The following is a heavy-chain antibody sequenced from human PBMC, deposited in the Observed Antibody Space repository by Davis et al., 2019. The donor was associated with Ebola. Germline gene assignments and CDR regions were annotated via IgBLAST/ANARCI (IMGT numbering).Heavy chain of an antibody. CDR3: AKQDYVGGSRY. D-gene: IGHD4-17*01. CDR2: ISGGSTST. V-gene: IGHV3-48*01. CDR1: GFTFSTCD. J-gene: IGHJ4*02. Sequence: PGGSLRLSCAASGFTFSTCDMNWVRQAPGKGLEWLSNISGGSTSTHYADSVKGRFTISRDNAKNSLYLQMNSLRAEDTAVYYCAKQDYVGGSRYWGQGTLVTVSS.